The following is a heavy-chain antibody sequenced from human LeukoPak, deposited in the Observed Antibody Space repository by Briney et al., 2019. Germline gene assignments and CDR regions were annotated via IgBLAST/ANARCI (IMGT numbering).Heavy chain of an antibody. CDR3: ARVPTYCSGGSCYPDNYYFDY. J-gene: IGHJ4*02. CDR1: GYTFTSYG. D-gene: IGHD2-15*01. V-gene: IGHV1-18*04. Sequence: APVKVSCKASGYTFTSYGISWVRQAPGQGLEWMGWISAYNGNTNYAQKLQDRVTMTTDTSTSTAYMELRSLRSDDTAVYYCARVPTYCSGGSCYPDNYYFDYWGQGTLVTVSS. CDR2: ISAYNGNT.